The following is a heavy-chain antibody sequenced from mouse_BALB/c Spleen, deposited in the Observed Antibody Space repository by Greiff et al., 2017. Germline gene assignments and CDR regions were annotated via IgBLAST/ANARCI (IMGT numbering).Heavy chain of an antibody. J-gene: IGHJ4*01. D-gene: IGHD3-1*01. V-gene: IGHV5-17*02. CDR3: ARSGSSGYRAMDY. CDR1: GFTFSSFG. CDR2: ISSGSSTS. Sequence: EVKLEESGGGLVQPGGSRKLSCAASGFTFSSFGMHWVRQAPEKGLEWVAYISSGSSTSYYADTVKGRFTIARDNPKNSLFLQMTSLRSEDTAMYYCARSGSSGYRAMDYWGQGTSVTVSS.